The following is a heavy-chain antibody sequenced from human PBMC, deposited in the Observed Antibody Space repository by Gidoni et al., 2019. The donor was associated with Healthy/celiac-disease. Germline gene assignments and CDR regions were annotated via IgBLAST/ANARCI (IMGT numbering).Heavy chain of an antibody. CDR3: ARDPQTTVVKDPWG. D-gene: IGHD4-17*01. CDR1: GFTVSSNY. J-gene: IGHJ4*02. V-gene: IGHV3-66*01. Sequence: EVQLVESGGGLVQPGGSLRLSCAASGFTVSSNYMSWDRQAPGKGLEWVSVIYSGGSTYYADSVKGRFTISRDNSKNTLYLQMNSLRAEDTAVYYCARDPQTTVVKDPWGWGQGTLVTVSS. CDR2: IYSGGST.